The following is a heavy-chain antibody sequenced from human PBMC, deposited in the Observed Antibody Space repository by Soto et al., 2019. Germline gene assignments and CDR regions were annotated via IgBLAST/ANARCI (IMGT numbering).Heavy chain of an antibody. CDR1: GGSVSSGSYY. CDR2: IYYSGST. Sequence: SETLSLTCTVSGGSVSSGSYYWSWIRQPPGKGLEWIGYIYYSGSTNYNPSLKSRVTISVDTSKNQFSLKLSSVTAADTAVYYCAREVVVAATRWFDPWGKGTLVTVSS. J-gene: IGHJ5*02. CDR3: AREVVVAATRWFDP. D-gene: IGHD2-15*01. V-gene: IGHV4-61*01.